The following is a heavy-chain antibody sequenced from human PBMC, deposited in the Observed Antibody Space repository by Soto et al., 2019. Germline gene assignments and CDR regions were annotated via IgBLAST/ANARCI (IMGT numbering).Heavy chain of an antibody. CDR1: GYTFTRYG. Sequence: GASVKVSCKASGYTFTRYGISWVRQAPGQGLEWMGWISAYNGNTNYAQKLQGRVTMTTDTSTSTAYMELRSLRSDDTAVYYCARALRDSSGYPGRLIFDYWGQGTLVTVSS. V-gene: IGHV1-18*01. CDR3: ARALRDSSGYPGRLIFDY. J-gene: IGHJ4*02. CDR2: ISAYNGNT. D-gene: IGHD3-22*01.